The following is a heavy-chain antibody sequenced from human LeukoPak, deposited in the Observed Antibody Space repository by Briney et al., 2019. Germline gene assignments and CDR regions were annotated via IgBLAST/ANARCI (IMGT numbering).Heavy chain of an antibody. Sequence: GGSLRLSCTASGFTFGDYAMSWFRQAPGKGLEWVANMRQDGNEKYYVDSVRGRFTISRDNAKNSLYLQMNSLRAEDTAVYYCATDRRGSNDYWGQGTLVTVSS. D-gene: IGHD3-10*01. CDR1: GFTFGDYA. V-gene: IGHV3-7*01. J-gene: IGHJ4*02. CDR3: ATDRRGSNDY. CDR2: MRQDGNEK.